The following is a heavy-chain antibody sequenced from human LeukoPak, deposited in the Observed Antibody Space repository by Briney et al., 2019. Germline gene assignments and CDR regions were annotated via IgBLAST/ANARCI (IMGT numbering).Heavy chain of an antibody. CDR2: INPSGGST. CDR1: GYTFTSYY. V-gene: IGHV1-46*01. CDR3: ARDRLGGGGIYYFDY. J-gene: IGHJ4*02. D-gene: IGHD2-15*01. Sequence: ASVKVSCKASGYTFTSYYMHWVRQAPGQGLEWMGIINPSGGSTSYAQKFQGGVTMTRDMSTSTVYMELSSLRSEDTAVYYCARDRLGGGGIYYFDYWGQGTLVTVSS.